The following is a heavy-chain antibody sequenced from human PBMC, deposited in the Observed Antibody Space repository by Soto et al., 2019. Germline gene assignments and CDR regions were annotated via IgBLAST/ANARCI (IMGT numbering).Heavy chain of an antibody. V-gene: IGHV4-4*07. CDR2: IFANGHT. CDR3: VASLAASGLNWLDP. CDR1: GGSISEKY. J-gene: IGHJ5*02. D-gene: IGHD6-13*01. Sequence: SETLSLTCIVSGGSISEKYWNWVRQPPGKGLEWIGLIFANGHTDYNPSLKSRVTMSVDASKNQFSLRLTSVTAADTAVYYCVASLAASGLNWLDPWGRGTLVTVSS.